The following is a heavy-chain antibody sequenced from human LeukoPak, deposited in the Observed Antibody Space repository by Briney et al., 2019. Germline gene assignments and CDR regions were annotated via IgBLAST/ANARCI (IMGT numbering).Heavy chain of an antibody. J-gene: IGHJ4*02. CDR2: ISGSGGST. Sequence: GGSLRLSCAASGFTFSSYAMSWVRQAPGKGLEWVSAISGSGGSTYYADSVKGRFTISRDNSEKTLYLQMNSLRTEDTAVYYCAKPAGSTLLPYDYWGQGTLVTVSS. V-gene: IGHV3-23*01. CDR3: AKPAGSTLLPYDY. CDR1: GFTFSSYA. D-gene: IGHD3-10*01.